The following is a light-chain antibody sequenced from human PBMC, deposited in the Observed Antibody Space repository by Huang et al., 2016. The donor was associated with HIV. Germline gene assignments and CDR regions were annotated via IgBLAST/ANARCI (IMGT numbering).Light chain of an antibody. CDR2: GAS. CDR1: ESVSGN. CDR3: QQYNNWPPA. Sequence: EIVMTQSPATLSVSPGERATLSCRASESVSGNLAWYQQKPGQAPRLLISGASTRATGSPARFSGSGSGTEFTLTISSLQSEDFAVYYCQQYNNWPPAFGQGTKVEIK. J-gene: IGKJ1*01. V-gene: IGKV3-15*01.